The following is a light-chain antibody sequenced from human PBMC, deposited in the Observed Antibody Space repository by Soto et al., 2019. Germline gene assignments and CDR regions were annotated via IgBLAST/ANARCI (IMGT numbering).Light chain of an antibody. V-gene: IGLV2-14*01. CDR1: SSDVGGYNY. CDR2: EVS. CDR3: SSYTISSIDHV. Sequence: QSALTQPASVSGSPGQSITISCTGTSSDVGGYNYVSWYQQHPGKAPKLMIYEVSNRPSGVSNRFSGSKSGNTASLTISGLHAEDEADYYCSSYTISSIDHVFGTGTNVTVL. J-gene: IGLJ1*01.